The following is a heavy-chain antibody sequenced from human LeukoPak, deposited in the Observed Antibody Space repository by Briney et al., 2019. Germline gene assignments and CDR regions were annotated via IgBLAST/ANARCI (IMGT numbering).Heavy chain of an antibody. CDR3: TRGGHPATLDAFDI. D-gene: IGHD3-16*01. CDR2: IRSKAYGGTT. Sequence: GGSLRLSCTASGFNFGDYAMSWVRQAPGKGLEWVGFIRSKAYGGTTEYAASVKGRFTISRDDSKSIAYLQMNSLKTEDTAVYYCTRGGHPATLDAFDIWGQGTMVTVSS. V-gene: IGHV3-49*04. CDR1: GFNFGDYA. J-gene: IGHJ3*02.